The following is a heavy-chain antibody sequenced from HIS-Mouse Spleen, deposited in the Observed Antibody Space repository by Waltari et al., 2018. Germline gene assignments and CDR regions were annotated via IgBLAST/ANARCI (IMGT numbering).Heavy chain of an antibody. CDR3: ARWAVSSGWYFDY. D-gene: IGHD6-19*01. Sequence: QVQLQQSGPGRVKPSQTPPPTCAIPRDSVHSNSAHRNWMRHSPSRGLEWLGRTYYRSKWYNDYAVSVKSRITINPDTSKNQFSLQLNSVTPEDTAVYYCARWAVSSGWYFDYWGQGTLVTVSS. V-gene: IGHV6-1*01. J-gene: IGHJ4*02. CDR1: RDSVHSNSAH. CDR2: TYYRSKWYN.